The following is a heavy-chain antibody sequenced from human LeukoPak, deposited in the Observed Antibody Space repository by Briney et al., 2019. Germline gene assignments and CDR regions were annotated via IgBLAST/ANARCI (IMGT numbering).Heavy chain of an antibody. CDR1: GGSISNYY. V-gene: IGHV4-4*07. Sequence: SETLSLTCTVSGGSISNYYWSWIRQPAGKGLEWIGRIYSSGSLNYKPSLKSRVTISIEKSKNQFSLKLSSVTAADTAVYYCARQPGGTAAFDIWGQGTTVTVSA. CDR3: ARQPGGTAAFDI. D-gene: IGHD1-14*01. J-gene: IGHJ3*02. CDR2: IYSSGSL.